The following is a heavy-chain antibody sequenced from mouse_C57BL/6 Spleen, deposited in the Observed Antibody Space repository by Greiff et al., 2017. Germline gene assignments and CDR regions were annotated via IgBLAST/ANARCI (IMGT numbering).Heavy chain of an antibody. Sequence: VQLQQSGPELVKPGASVKISCTASGFAFSSAWMNWVKQRPGKGLEWIGRIYPGDGDTNYNGKFKGKATLTADKSSSTAYMQRSSLTSEASAVYFCARSYEGWFAYWGQGTLVTVSA. CDR3: ARSYEGWFAY. D-gene: IGHD2-3*01. CDR1: GFAFSSAW. J-gene: IGHJ3*01. V-gene: IGHV1-82*01. CDR2: IYPGDGDT.